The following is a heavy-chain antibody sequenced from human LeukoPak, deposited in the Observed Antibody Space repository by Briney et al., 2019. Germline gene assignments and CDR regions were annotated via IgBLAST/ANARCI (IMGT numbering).Heavy chain of an antibody. CDR3: ARARTMITFGGVRHAFDI. V-gene: IGHV1-69*04. J-gene: IGHJ3*02. Sequence: ASVKVSCKASGYTFRNYVLNWVRQAPGQGLEWVGRIIPLLGVTNHAQKLQGRVTVTADPATNTAYMELSSLIPDDTAVYYCARARTMITFGGVRHAFDIWGQGTLVTVSS. CDR1: GYTFRNYV. D-gene: IGHD3-16*01. CDR2: IIPLLGVT.